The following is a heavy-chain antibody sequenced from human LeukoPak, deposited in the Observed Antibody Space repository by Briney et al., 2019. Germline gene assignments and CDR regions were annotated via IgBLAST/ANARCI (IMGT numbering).Heavy chain of an antibody. CDR2: IYSGGST. V-gene: IGHV3-53*01. D-gene: IGHD2-15*01. CDR3: ARAICSGGKCYFDY. CDR1: GFAVSSNY. J-gene: IGHJ4*02. Sequence: GGSLRLSCAASGFAVSSNYISWVRQTPGKGLEWVSLIYSGGSTYYADSVKGRFTISRDNSKNTLYLQMNSLRAEDTAVYYCARAICSGGKCYFDYWGQGTLVTVSS.